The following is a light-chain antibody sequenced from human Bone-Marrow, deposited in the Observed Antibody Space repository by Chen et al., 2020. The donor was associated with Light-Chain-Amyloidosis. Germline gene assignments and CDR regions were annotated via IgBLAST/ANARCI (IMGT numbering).Light chain of an antibody. Sequence: LTQPPPASVPPGRTATLTCSGDALAKHFAYWFQQNPGQAPPMVIYKGTERPPATPARFSGSSSGTTATLTISGVQAEEEADYYCQSVDITATDVMFGGGTTLTVL. CDR3: QSVDITATDVM. V-gene: IGLV3-25*02. CDR2: KGT. J-gene: IGLJ3*02. CDR1: ALAKHF.